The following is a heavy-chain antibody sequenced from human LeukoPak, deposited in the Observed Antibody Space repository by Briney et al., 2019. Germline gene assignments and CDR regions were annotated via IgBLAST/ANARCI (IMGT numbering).Heavy chain of an antibody. D-gene: IGHD5-18*01. Sequence: GGSLRLSCAASGFTFSSYSMNWVRQAPGKGLEWVSYISSSSSTVYYADSVKGRFTISRDNAKNSLYLQMNSLRAEDTAVYYCARDSLLPSRIQLWSVSNWFDPWGQGTLVTVSS. CDR2: ISSSSSTV. CDR3: ARDSLLPSRIQLWSVSNWFDP. V-gene: IGHV3-48*04. CDR1: GFTFSSYS. J-gene: IGHJ5*02.